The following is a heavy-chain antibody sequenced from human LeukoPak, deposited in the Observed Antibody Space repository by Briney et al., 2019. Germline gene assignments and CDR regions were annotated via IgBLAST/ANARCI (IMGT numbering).Heavy chain of an antibody. D-gene: IGHD3-16*02. V-gene: IGHV1-18*01. CDR2: ISAYNGET. Sequence: ASVKVSYMPSGYTFNTYGIRWGRQAAGEGEGWGGWISAYNGETNHARNVQGRVTMTTDPSTHAAYMELSSLRSDDTAVYYFARVISGRAVYVWATYRLSPYYSDYWGQGTLVTVSS. CDR3: ARVISGRAVYVWATYRLSPYYSDY. J-gene: IGHJ4*02. CDR1: GYTFNTYG.